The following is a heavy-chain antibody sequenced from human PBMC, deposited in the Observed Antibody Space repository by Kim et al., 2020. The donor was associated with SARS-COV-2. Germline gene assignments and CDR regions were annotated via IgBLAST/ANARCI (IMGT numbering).Heavy chain of an antibody. Sequence: SVKVSCKASGGTFSSYAISWVRQAPGQGLEWMGGIIPIFGTANYAQKFQGRVTITADESTSTAYMELSSLRSEDTAVYYCARSGVHSSGKHPIAYDYWGQGTLVTVSS. CDR2: IIPIFGTA. CDR3: ARSGVHSSGKHPIAYDY. CDR1: GGTFSSYA. V-gene: IGHV1-69*13. J-gene: IGHJ4*02. D-gene: IGHD3-22*01.